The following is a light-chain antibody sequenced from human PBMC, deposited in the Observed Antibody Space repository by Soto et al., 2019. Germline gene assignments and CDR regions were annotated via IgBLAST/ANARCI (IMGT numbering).Light chain of an antibody. J-gene: IGKJ5*01. V-gene: IGKV1-16*02. Sequence: DIQMTQSPSSLSASVGDRVTLTCRASHGISNFLAWFRQKPGKAPESLIYAASILQSGVPSQFSGSGSGTDFTLTITSLQPEDFAIYSCQQYSTYPITVGQGTRLEIK. CDR3: QQYSTYPIT. CDR2: AAS. CDR1: HGISNF.